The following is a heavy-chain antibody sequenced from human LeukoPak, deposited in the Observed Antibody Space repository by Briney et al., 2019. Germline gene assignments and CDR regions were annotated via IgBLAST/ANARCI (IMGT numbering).Heavy chain of an antibody. V-gene: IGHV4-61*02. D-gene: IGHD2-8*01. CDR1: GGSISSGSYY. CDR3: ARRGDFTKAFDI. J-gene: IGHJ3*02. Sequence: SETLSLTCTVSGGSISSGSYYWSWIRQPAGKGLEWIGRIYTSGSTNYNPSLKSRATISVDTSKNQFSLKLSSVTAADTAVYYCARRGDFTKAFDIWSQGTMVTVSS. CDR2: IYTSGST.